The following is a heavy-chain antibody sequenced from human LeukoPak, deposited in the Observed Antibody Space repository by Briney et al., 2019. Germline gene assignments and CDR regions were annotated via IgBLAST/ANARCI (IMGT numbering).Heavy chain of an antibody. Sequence: SETLSLTCTVSGGSISSSSYYWGWIRQPPGKGLEWIESIYYSGHTYYHPSLKSRVTISVDTSKNQFSLKLSSVTAADTAVYYCARRGDILTGYYPSWGQGTLVTVSS. V-gene: IGHV4-39*01. CDR1: GGSISSSSYY. CDR2: IYYSGHT. CDR3: ARRGDILTGYYPS. J-gene: IGHJ4*02. D-gene: IGHD3-9*01.